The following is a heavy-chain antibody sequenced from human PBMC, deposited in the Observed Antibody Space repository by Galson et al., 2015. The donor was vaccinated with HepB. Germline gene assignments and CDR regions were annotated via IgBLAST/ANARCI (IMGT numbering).Heavy chain of an antibody. CDR3: AKDRFYYGSGGPFFDY. D-gene: IGHD3-10*01. Sequence: SLRLSCAASRFTFTNHDMHWVRQAPGKGLEWVALISYDGTNKFYTDSVKGRFTISRVNSKNTLYLQMNSLRTDDTALYYCAKDRFYYGSGGPFFDYWGQGTLVTVSS. J-gene: IGHJ4*02. V-gene: IGHV3-30*18. CDR2: ISYDGTNK. CDR1: RFTFTNHD.